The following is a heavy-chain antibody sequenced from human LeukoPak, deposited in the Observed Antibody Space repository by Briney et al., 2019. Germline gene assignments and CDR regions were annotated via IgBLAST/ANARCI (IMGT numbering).Heavy chain of an antibody. D-gene: IGHD5-12*01. CDR3: ARDLGWLHYED. Sequence: RPGGSLRLSCAASGFTFSTYTMTWVRQAPGKGLEWVAVISYDAEGYYHVDSVKGRFTVSRDNSKNTLYLQMNSLRADDTAIYYCARDLGWLHYEDWGQGILVTVSS. CDR1: GFTFSTYT. V-gene: IGHV3-30*03. CDR2: ISYDAEGY. J-gene: IGHJ4*02.